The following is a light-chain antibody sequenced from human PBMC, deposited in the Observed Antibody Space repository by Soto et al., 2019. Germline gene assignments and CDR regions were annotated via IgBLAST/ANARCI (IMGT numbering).Light chain of an antibody. CDR2: LNSDGSH. CDR1: SGHSSYA. J-gene: IGLJ2*01. V-gene: IGLV4-69*01. Sequence: VVTQSPSASASLGASVKLTCTLSSGHSSYAIAWHQQQPEKGPRYLMKLNSDGSHSKGDGIPDRFSGSSSGAERYLTISSLQSEDEADYYCQTWGTGTLVFGGGTKLTVL. CDR3: QTWGTGTLV.